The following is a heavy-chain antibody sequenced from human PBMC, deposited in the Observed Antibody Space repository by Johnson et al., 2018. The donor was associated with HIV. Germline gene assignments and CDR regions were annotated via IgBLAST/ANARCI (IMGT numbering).Heavy chain of an antibody. D-gene: IGHD5-24*01. CDR2: ISGSGGST. Sequence: VQLVESGGGLVKPGGSLRLSCAASGFTFSNAWMSWVRQAPGKGLEWVSAISGSGGSTYYADSVKGRFTISRDNSKNTLYLQMNSLRAEDTAVYYCARGMARIAFDIWGQGTMVTVSS. V-gene: IGHV3-23*04. CDR1: GFTFSNAW. CDR3: ARGMARIAFDI. J-gene: IGHJ3*02.